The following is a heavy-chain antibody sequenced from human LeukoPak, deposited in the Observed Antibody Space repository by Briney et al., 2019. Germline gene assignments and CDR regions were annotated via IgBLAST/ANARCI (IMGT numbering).Heavy chain of an antibody. D-gene: IGHD3-22*01. CDR1: GYTFIGYY. CDR2: INPNSGGT. J-gene: IGHJ4*02. V-gene: IGHV1-2*02. Sequence: ASVKVSCKASGYTFIGYYMHWVRQAPGQGLEWMGWINPNSGGTNYAQKFQGRVIMTRDTSISTAYMELSRLRSDDTAVYYCARTYYYDRGPSYWGQGTLVTVSS. CDR3: ARTYYYDRGPSY.